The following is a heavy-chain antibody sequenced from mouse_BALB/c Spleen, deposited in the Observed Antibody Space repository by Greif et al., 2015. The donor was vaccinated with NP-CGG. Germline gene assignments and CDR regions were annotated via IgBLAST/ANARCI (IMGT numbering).Heavy chain of an antibody. V-gene: IGHV1-54*01. J-gene: IGHJ2*01. D-gene: IGHD1-1*01. Sequence: QVQLKESGAELVRPGTSVKVSCKASGYAFTNYLIEWVKQRPGQGLEWIGVINPGSGGTNYNEKFKGKATLTADKSSSTAYMQLSSLTSDDSAVYFCARSDYYGRGPYYFDYWGQGTTLTVSS. CDR2: INPGSGGT. CDR3: ARSDYYGRGPYYFDY. CDR1: GYAFTNYL.